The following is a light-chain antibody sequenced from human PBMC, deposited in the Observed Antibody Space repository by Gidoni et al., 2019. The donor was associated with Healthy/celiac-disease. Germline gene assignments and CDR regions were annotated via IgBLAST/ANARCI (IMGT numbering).Light chain of an antibody. Sequence: EIVMTQSPATLSVSPGERATLSCRASQSVSSNLAWYQQKPGQAPRLLIYGASIRATGIPARFRGSGSGTEFTLTISSLQSEDFAVYYWQQYNNWPLTFGGGTKVEIK. CDR1: QSVSSN. CDR3: QQYNNWPLT. V-gene: IGKV3D-15*01. J-gene: IGKJ4*01. CDR2: GAS.